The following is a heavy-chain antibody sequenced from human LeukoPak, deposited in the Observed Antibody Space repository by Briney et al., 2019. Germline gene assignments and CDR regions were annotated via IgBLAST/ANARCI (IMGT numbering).Heavy chain of an antibody. CDR1: GFTFSSYA. CDR2: ISGSGGST. CDR3: AKTREPGDRSFDY. D-gene: IGHD3-10*01. J-gene: IGHJ4*02. Sequence: GGSLRLPCAASGFTFSSYAMSWVRQAPGKGLEWVSAISGSGGSTYYADSVKGRFTISRDNSKNTLYLQMNSLRAEDTAVYYCAKTREPGDRSFDYWGQGTLVTVSS. V-gene: IGHV3-23*01.